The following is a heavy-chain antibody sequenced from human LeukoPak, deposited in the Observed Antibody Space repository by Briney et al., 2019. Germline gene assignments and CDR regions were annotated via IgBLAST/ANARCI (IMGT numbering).Heavy chain of an antibody. J-gene: IGHJ4*02. CDR2: IYYSGST. CDR3: ARASAGLFDY. Sequence: SQTLSLTCTVSGGSISSGGYYWSWIRQHPGKGLEWIGYIYYSGSTYYNPSLKSRVTISVDTSKNQSSLKLSSVTAADTAVYYCARASAGLFDYWGQGTLVTVSS. D-gene: IGHD6-13*01. CDR1: GGSISSGGYY. V-gene: IGHV4-31*03.